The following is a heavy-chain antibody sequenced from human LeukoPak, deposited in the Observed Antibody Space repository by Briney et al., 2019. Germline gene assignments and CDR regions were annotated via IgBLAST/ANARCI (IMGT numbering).Heavy chain of an antibody. J-gene: IGHJ4*02. D-gene: IGHD6-19*01. CDR2: SRNKANTYTT. CDR1: GFSLADHY. CDR3: ARVSYHNSGWDY. V-gene: IGHV3-72*01. Sequence: GGSLRLPCAASGFSLADHYMDWVRQAPGKGLEWVGRSRNKANTYTTQYAASVKGRFTISRGDSKTSLYLQMNSLKVEDTAVYYCARVSYHNSGWDYWGQGTLVIVSS.